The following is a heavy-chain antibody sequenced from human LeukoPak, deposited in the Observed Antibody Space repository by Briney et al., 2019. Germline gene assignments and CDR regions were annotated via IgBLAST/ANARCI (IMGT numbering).Heavy chain of an antibody. CDR3: ATPGVVVVAATLYRSSDAFDI. CDR1: GYTLTELS. CDR2: FDPEDGET. Sequence: GASVKVSCKFSGYTLTELSMHWVRQAPGKGLEWMGGFDPEDGETIYAQKFQGRVTMTEDTSTDTAYMELSSLRSEDTAVYYCATPGVVVVAATLYRSSDAFDIWGQGTMVTVSS. V-gene: IGHV1-24*01. D-gene: IGHD2-15*01. J-gene: IGHJ3*02.